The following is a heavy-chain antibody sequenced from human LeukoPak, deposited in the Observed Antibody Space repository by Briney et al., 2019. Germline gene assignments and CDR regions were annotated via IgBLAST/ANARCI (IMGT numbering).Heavy chain of an antibody. CDR3: ARLYYDFWSGYYTRPRLVYNWFDP. D-gene: IGHD3-3*01. CDR1: GYSISSGYY. V-gene: IGHV4-38-2*01. J-gene: IGHJ5*02. Sequence: PSETLSLTCAVSGYSISSGYYWGWIRQPPGKGLEWIGSIYHSGSTYYNPSLKSRVTISVDTSKNQFSLKLSSVTAADTAVYYCARLYYDFWSGYYTRPRLVYNWFDPWGQGTLVTVSS. CDR2: IYHSGST.